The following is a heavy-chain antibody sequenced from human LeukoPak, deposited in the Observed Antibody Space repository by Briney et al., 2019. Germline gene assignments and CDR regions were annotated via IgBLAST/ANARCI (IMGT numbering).Heavy chain of an antibody. Sequence: GGSLRLSCAASGFTFSSYAMHWVRQAPGKGLEWVAVISYDGSNKYYADSVKGRFTISRDNSKNTLYLQMNSLRAEDTAVYYCAKDMVIRYFDWPDAFDIWGQGTMVTVSS. CDR3: AKDMVIRYFDWPDAFDI. CDR1: GFTFSSYA. J-gene: IGHJ3*02. CDR2: ISYDGSNK. V-gene: IGHV3-30-3*01. D-gene: IGHD3-9*01.